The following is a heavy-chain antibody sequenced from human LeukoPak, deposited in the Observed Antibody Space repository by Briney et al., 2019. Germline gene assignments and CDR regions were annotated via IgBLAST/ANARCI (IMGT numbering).Heavy chain of an antibody. J-gene: IGHJ3*02. CDR1: GFTFSDYY. D-gene: IGHD2-21*01. Sequence: TGGSLRLSCVGSGFTFSDYYMSWIRQAPGKGLEWVSYISSGSSYTNYADSVRGRFSISRDNAKNTLSLQMNSLRAEDTAVYYCSTSISSTEAFDIWGQGTMVTVSS. CDR3: STSISSTEAFDI. V-gene: IGHV3-11*03. CDR2: ISSGSSYT.